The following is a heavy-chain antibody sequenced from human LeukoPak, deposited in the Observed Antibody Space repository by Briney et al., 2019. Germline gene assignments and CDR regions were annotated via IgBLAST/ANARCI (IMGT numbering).Heavy chain of an antibody. Sequence: PSETLSLTCAVSGGSISSSNWWSWVRQPPGKGLEWIGEIYHSGSTNYNPSLKSRVTISVDKSKNQFSLKLSSVTAADTAVHYCAREVAAAGTLYFDLWGRGTLVTVSS. J-gene: IGHJ2*01. V-gene: IGHV4-4*02. CDR2: IYHSGST. CDR1: GGSISSSNW. CDR3: AREVAAAGTLYFDL. D-gene: IGHD6-13*01.